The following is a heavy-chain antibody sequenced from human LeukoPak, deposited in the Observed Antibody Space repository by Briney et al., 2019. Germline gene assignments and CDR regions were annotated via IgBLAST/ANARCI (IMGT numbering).Heavy chain of an antibody. D-gene: IGHD3-3*01. V-gene: IGHV1-24*01. J-gene: IGHJ4*02. CDR3: ATKSTDLPQTWFDY. CDR1: GYTLTELS. Sequence: ASVKVSCKVSGYTLTELSMHWVRQAPGKGLEWMGGFDPEDGETIYAQKFQGRVTMTEDTSTDTAYMELSSLRSEDTAVYYCATKSTDLPQTWFDYWGQGTLVTVSS. CDR2: FDPEDGET.